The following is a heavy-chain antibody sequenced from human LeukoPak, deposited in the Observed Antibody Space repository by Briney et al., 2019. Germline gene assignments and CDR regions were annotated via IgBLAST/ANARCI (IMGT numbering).Heavy chain of an antibody. CDR1: GFTFSSYA. V-gene: IGHV3-23*01. J-gene: IGHJ6*02. Sequence: GGSLRLSCAASGFTFSSYAMSWVRQAPGKGLEWVSAISGSGGSTYYADSVKGRFTISRDNSKNALYLQMNSLRAEYTAVYYCAKGTLKATIFGVVPFYYYGMDVWGQGTTVTVSS. D-gene: IGHD3-3*01. CDR3: AKGTLKATIFGVVPFYYYGMDV. CDR2: ISGSGGST.